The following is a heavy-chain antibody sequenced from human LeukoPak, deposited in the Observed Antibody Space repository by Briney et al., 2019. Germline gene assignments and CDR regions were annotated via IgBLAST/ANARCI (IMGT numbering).Heavy chain of an antibody. D-gene: IGHD3-10*01. V-gene: IGHV3-30*18. J-gene: IGHJ4*02. CDR3: AKWAVLLWFGESSSGYYFDY. CDR2: VSYDGRKK. Sequence: GRSLRLSCAASGFNFNNYGLHWVRQAPGKGLEWVAVVSYDGRKKYYADSVKGRFTISRDNSKNTLYLQMNSLRAEDTAVYYCAKWAVLLWFGESSSGYYFDYWGQGALVTVSS. CDR1: GFNFNNYG.